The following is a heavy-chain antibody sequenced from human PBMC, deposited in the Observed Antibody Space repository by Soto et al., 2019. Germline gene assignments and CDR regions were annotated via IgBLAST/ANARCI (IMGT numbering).Heavy chain of an antibody. CDR3: ARLVDWGWYYFDY. D-gene: IGHD7-27*01. Sequence: SETLSLTCTVSGGSISSSSYYWSWIRQPPGKGLEWIGSIYYSGSTYYNPSLQGRVAISVDTSKNQFSLKLKSVTAADTAIYYCARLVDWGWYYFDYWGQGTLVTVSS. V-gene: IGHV4-39*01. CDR2: IYYSGST. CDR1: GGSISSSSYY. J-gene: IGHJ4*02.